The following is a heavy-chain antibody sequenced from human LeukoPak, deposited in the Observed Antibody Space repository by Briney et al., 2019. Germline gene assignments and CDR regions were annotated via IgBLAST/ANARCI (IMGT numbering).Heavy chain of an antibody. CDR1: GFTFSRYS. J-gene: IGHJ6*02. CDR2: IYSGGST. V-gene: IGHV3-53*01. CDR3: ASSGSGDNYHYYGMDV. D-gene: IGHD3-10*01. Sequence: PGGSLRLSCAASGFTFSRYSMNWVRQAPGKGLEWVSLIYSGGSTYYADSVKGRFTISRDKSKNTLYLQMNSLRAEDTAVYYCASSGSGDNYHYYGMDVWGQGTTVTVSS.